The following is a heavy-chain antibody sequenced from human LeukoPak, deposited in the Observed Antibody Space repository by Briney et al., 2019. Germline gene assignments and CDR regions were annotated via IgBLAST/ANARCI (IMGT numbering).Heavy chain of an antibody. CDR3: AKEREGTYYFDY. CDR2: VNPSGGST. CDR1: GYTFTSYL. D-gene: IGHD1-26*01. J-gene: IGHJ4*02. Sequence: ASVKVSCKASGYTFTSYLIHWVRQAPGQGLEWVGRVNPSGGSTIYAQRFQGRVTMTRDTSTSTVYMELTSLRSEDTDVYYCAKEREGTYYFDYWGQGTLVTVSS. V-gene: IGHV1-46*01.